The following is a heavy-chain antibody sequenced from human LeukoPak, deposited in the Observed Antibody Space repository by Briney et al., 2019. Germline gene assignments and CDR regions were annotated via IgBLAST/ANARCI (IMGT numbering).Heavy chain of an antibody. J-gene: IGHJ5*02. Sequence: GGSLRLSCTASGFTVSSYATHWVRQAPGKGLEWVSYIRSSGSPIYYADSVKGRFTISRDNAKNSLYLQMNSLRVEDTAVYYCAREIGNYPRWVDHWGQGTLVTVSS. CDR3: AREIGNYPRWVDH. V-gene: IGHV3-48*03. CDR1: GFTVSSYA. CDR2: IRSSGSPI. D-gene: IGHD1-7*01.